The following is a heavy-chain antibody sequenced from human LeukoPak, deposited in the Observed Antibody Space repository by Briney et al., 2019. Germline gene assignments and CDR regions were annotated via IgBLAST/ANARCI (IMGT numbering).Heavy chain of an antibody. CDR1: GGSISTYY. J-gene: IGHJ4*02. CDR2: IYYSVST. D-gene: IGHD1-1*01. CDR3: ARVQRPLDGADY. Sequence: SETLSLTCTVSGGSISTYYWSWIRQPPGKGLEWIGYIYYSVSTYYNPSLETRVTISVDTSKNLFSLKLSSVTAADTAVYYCARVQRPLDGADYWGQGTLVTVSS. V-gene: IGHV4-59*01.